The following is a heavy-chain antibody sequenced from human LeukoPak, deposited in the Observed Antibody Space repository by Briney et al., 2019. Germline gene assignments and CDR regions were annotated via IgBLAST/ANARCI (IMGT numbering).Heavy chain of an antibody. CDR2: ISSSSSYI. CDR3: ARRAGAYSHPYDY. V-gene: IGHV3-21*04. Sequence: GGSLRLSCAASGFTFSSYSMNWVRQAPGKGLEWVSSISSSSSYIYYADSVKGRFTLSRDNAKNSLYLQMTSLRAEDTAVYYCARRAGAYSHPYDYWGQGTLVTVSS. CDR1: GFTFSSYS. D-gene: IGHD4/OR15-4a*01. J-gene: IGHJ4*02.